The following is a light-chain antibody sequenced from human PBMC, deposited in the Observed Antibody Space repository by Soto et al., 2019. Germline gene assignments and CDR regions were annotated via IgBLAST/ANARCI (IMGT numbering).Light chain of an antibody. Sequence: EVVLTQSPGTLSLSPGERATLSCRPSQSISGSYLTWYQQRPGQAPRRLIFAAISSASDTPERFSGSGSGTDFTLTISRLETEDFAVYYCQHYDTSSYTFGQGTKVEIK. CDR1: QSISGSY. CDR2: AAI. J-gene: IGKJ2*01. CDR3: QHYDTSSYT. V-gene: IGKV3-20*01.